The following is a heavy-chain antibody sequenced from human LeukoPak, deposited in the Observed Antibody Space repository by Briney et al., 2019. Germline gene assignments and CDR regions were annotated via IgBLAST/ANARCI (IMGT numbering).Heavy chain of an antibody. CDR2: IVPIFGTA. J-gene: IGHJ4*02. CDR1: GYTFTGYY. D-gene: IGHD3-22*01. CDR3: ARWGSYYYDSSGRYYFDY. Sequence: SVKVSCKASGYTFTGYYMHWVRQAPGQGLEWMGGIVPIFGTANYAQKFQGRVTITADESTSTAYMELSSLRSEDTAVYYCARWGSYYYDSSGRYYFDYWGQGTLVTVSS. V-gene: IGHV1-69*13.